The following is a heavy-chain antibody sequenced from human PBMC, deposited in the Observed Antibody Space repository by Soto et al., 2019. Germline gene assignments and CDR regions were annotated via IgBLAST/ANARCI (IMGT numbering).Heavy chain of an antibody. J-gene: IGHJ6*02. V-gene: IGHV1-69*06. CDR1: GGTHNNYA. Sequence: QVQLLQSGSEVRKPGSSVKVSCKASGGTHNNYAFTWVRQARGQGLEWVVGIIPIFSTVLYAKRFQGRVIISAGKVTSTAYIELTNQSFDDTAVYYCTIWGEAVRYQSYVLEVLGQGTAITVSS. CDR2: IIPIFSTV. D-gene: IGHD3-16*01. CDR3: TIWGEAVRYQSYVLEV.